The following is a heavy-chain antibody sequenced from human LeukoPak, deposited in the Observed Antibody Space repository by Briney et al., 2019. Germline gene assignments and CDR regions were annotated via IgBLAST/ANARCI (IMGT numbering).Heavy chain of an antibody. Sequence: SETLSLTCAVSGGSISSGGYSWSWIRQPPGKGLEWIGYIYHSGSTYYNPSLKSRVTISVDTSKNQFSLKLSSVTAADTAVYYCARGPIFIHDFWSGPPLEYFDLWGRGTLVTVSS. D-gene: IGHD3-3*01. CDR3: ARGPIFIHDFWSGPPLEYFDL. J-gene: IGHJ2*01. CDR2: IYHSGST. V-gene: IGHV4-30-2*01. CDR1: GGSISSGGYS.